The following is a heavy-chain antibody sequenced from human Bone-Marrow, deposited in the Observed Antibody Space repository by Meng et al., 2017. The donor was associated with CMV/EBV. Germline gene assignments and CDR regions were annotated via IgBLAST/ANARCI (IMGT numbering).Heavy chain of an antibody. D-gene: IGHD4/OR15-4a*01. Sequence: SETLSLTCTVSGGSISSSTSYWGWVRQPPGKGLEWIGTIYYNGRTYYNPSLKSRVIISIDTSKNQFSLKVSFVTAADAAVYYCAGARNDYYYYPGMDVWGQGTTVTVSS. J-gene: IGHJ6*02. CDR3: AGARNDYYYYPGMDV. CDR1: GGSISSSTSY. CDR2: IYYNGRT. V-gene: IGHV4-39*07.